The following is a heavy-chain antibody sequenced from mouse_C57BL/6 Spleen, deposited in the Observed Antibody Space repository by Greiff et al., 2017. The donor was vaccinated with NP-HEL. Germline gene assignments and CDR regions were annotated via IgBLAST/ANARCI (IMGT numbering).Heavy chain of an antibody. D-gene: IGHD2-4*01. CDR1: GFTFSSYG. V-gene: IGHV5-6*01. CDR2: ISSGGSYT. J-gene: IGHJ3*01. CDR3: ASYYDYDGGLAY. Sequence: EVHLVESGGDLVKPGGSLKLSCAASGFTFSSYGMSWVRQTPDKRLEWVATISSGGSYTYYPDSVKGRFTISRDNAKNTLYLQMSSLKSEDTAMYYCASYYDYDGGLAYWGQGTLVTVSA.